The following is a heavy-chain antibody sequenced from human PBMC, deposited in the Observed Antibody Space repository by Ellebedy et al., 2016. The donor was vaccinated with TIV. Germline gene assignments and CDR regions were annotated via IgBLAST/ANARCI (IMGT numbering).Heavy chain of an antibody. J-gene: IGHJ6*02. Sequence: PGGSLRLSCAASGFTFSSYSMNWVRQAPGKGLEWVSSISTSSSYIEYEDSVKGLFTMSRDNDKNTLFLQMNSRRAEDTAVYFCTRDLRASYYFGMDVWGQGTTVTVSS. V-gene: IGHV3-21*01. CDR3: TRDLRASYYFGMDV. CDR2: ISTSSSYI. CDR1: GFTFSSYS.